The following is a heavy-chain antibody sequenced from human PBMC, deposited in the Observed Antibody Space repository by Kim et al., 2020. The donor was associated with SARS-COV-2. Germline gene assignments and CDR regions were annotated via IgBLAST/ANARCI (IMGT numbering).Heavy chain of an antibody. CDR2: ISYDGSNK. CDR1: GFTFSSYG. V-gene: IGHV3-30*03. D-gene: IGHD1-26*01. CDR3: ATPRWSYSFHSPFDY. Sequence: GGSLRLSCAASGFTFSSYGMHWVRQAPGKGLEWVAVISYDGSNKYYADSVKGRFTISRDNSKNTLYLQMNSLRAEDTAVYYCATPRWSYSFHSPFDYWG. J-gene: IGHJ4*01.